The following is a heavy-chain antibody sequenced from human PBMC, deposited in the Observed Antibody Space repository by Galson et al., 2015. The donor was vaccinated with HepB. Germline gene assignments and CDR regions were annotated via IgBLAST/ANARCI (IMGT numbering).Heavy chain of an antibody. CDR3: GHTAGWLADS. Sequence: PALVKPTQTLTLPCTLSGFSITTDYTGVGWIRQPPGKALEWLALIYWDGNKYYSPSLKSRLSITTDTSENQVVLKMTNMDPVDTAIYYCGHTAGWLADSWGQGTPVTVSS. J-gene: IGHJ4*02. V-gene: IGHV2-5*02. CDR2: IYWDGNK. CDR1: GFSITTDYTG. D-gene: IGHD3-9*01.